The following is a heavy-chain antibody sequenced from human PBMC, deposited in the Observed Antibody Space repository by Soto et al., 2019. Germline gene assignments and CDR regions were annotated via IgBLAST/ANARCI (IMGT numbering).Heavy chain of an antibody. CDR1: GFTFSSYS. CDR3: ARTSYSSSWQDY. V-gene: IGHV3-21*01. Sequence: GGSLRLSCAASGFTFSSYSMNWVRQAPGKGLEWVSSISSSSYIYYADSVKGRFTISRDNAKNSLYLQMNSLRAEDTAVYYCARTSYSSSWQDYWGQGTLVTVSS. J-gene: IGHJ4*02. D-gene: IGHD6-13*01. CDR2: ISSSSYI.